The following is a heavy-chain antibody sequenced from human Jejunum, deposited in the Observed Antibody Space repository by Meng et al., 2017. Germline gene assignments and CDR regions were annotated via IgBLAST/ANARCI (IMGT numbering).Heavy chain of an antibody. V-gene: IGHV4-38-2*02. CDR2: LYHSVST. J-gene: IGHJ4*02. D-gene: IGHD3-10*01. CDR3: ARISKGSGNFYYFDH. Sequence: SETLSLTCTVSGFSISSGNYWGWIRQPPGKGLEWIGSLYHSVSTYYNPSLKSRLTISVDTSKNQFSLRLNSVIAADTAVYYCARISKGSGNFYYFDHWGQGTLVTVSS. CDR1: GFSISSGNY.